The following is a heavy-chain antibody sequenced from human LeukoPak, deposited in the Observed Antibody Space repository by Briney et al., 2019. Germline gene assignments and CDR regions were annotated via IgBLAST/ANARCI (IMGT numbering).Heavy chain of an antibody. CDR1: GGSFSGYY. J-gene: IGHJ4*02. D-gene: IGHD3-22*01. CDR2: INHSGST. Sequence: SETLSLTCAVYGGSFSGYYWSWVRQPPGKGLEWIGEINHSGSTNYSPSLKSRVTISVDTSKNQFSLRLSSVTAADTAVYYCARDLLYYDSSGGGYWGQGTLVTVSS. V-gene: IGHV4-34*01. CDR3: ARDLLYYDSSGGGY.